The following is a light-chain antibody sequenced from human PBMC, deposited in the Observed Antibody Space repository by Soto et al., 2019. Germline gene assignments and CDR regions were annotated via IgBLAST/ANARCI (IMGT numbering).Light chain of an antibody. J-gene: IGKJ1*01. Sequence: ETVFTPSPATLSFSPVARSTLPGRAPQSVSSSYLAWYQPPPGLAHRLLLDGASSRATGIPDRFSGSGCGTDFTLTISSLEPEDVAVYDCQQYESSPAWTFGQGTKVDIK. CDR3: QQYESSPAWT. CDR1: QSVSSSY. CDR2: GAS. V-gene: IGKV3D-20*01.